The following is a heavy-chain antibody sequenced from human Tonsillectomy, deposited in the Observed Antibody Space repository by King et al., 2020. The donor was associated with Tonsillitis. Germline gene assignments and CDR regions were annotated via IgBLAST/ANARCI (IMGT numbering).Heavy chain of an antibody. V-gene: IGHV4-31*03. D-gene: IGHD3-10*01. Sequence: MQLQESGPGLVKPSQTLSLTCTVSGGSISSGGYYWSWIRQHPGKGLEWIGYIYYSGSTYCNPSLKSRVTISVDTSKNQFSLKLSSVTAADTAVYYCARAEYYYGSGSPTLDYWGQGTLVTVSS. CDR2: IYYSGST. CDR1: GGSISSGGYY. CDR3: ARAEYYYGSGSPTLDY. J-gene: IGHJ4*02.